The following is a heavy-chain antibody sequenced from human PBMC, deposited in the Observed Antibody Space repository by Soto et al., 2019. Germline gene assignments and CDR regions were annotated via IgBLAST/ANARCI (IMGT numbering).Heavy chain of an antibody. CDR1: GFTFRRTW. CDR2: IHFHGCTF. V-gene: IGHV3-74*01. J-gene: IGHJ6*02. CDR3: ARDYYDNGGSRYVDYGMDV. Sequence: GGSLRLSCAVSGFTFRRTWMHCVRQAPEKELVWVARIHFHGCTFSYADSERGRFTISRDNAKNTLYLQMNSLRVEDTAVYYCARDYYDNGGSRYVDYGMDVWGQGTTVTVSS. D-gene: IGHD3-22*01.